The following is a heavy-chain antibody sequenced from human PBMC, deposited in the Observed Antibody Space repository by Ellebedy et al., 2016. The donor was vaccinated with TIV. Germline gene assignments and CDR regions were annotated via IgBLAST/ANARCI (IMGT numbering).Heavy chain of an antibody. CDR2: IDSDGSTT. Sequence: GGSLRLSCAASGFRFSNYWMHWVRQAPGKGLMWVSNIDSDGSTTIYADSVKGRFTISRDNAKNTLYLQMNSLTVEDTGVYYCARGSDGQDYWGQGTLVTVSS. CDR1: GFRFSNYW. V-gene: IGHV3-74*01. CDR3: ARGSDGQDY. D-gene: IGHD2-8*01. J-gene: IGHJ4*02.